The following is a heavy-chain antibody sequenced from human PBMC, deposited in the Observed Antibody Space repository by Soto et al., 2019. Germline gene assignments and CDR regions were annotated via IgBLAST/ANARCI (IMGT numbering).Heavy chain of an antibody. CDR3: ARGEGRSGFDY. CDR2: IYYSGST. D-gene: IGHD2-15*01. J-gene: IGHJ4*02. CDR1: GGSISSGGYY. Sequence: QVQLQESGPGLVKPSQTLSLTCTVSGGSISSGGYYWSWIRQHPGKGLEWIGYIYYSGSTYYNPSLTRRVTTSVDTSKNQFSLKLSSVTAADTAVYYCARGEGRSGFDYWGQGTLVTVSS. V-gene: IGHV4-31*03.